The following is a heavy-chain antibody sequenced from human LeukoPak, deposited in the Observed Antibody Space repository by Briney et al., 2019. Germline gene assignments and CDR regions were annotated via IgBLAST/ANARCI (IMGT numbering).Heavy chain of an antibody. V-gene: IGHV4-34*01. D-gene: IGHD2-15*01. CDR1: SYSISSGYY. J-gene: IGHJ4*02. CDR2: INHSGST. CDR3: ARGRVRHSCSGGSCYRAAIELCCFDY. Sequence: SETLSLTCAVSSYSISSGYYWSWIRQPPGKRLEWIWEINHSGSTNYNPSLTGRVNISVEPSKHQFSLKLSSVTAAEQAVYYCARGRVRHSCSGGSCYRAAIELCCFDYWGQGTLVTVSS.